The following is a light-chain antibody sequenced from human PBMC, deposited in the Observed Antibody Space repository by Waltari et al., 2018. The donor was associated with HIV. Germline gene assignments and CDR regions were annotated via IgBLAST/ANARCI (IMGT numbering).Light chain of an antibody. Sequence: DIVMTQSPDSLAVSLGERATINCKSSQSVLYSSNNKKYLAWYQQKPGQPPKLLIYWASTRESGVPDRFSGSGSGTDFTLTISRVEAEDVGVYYCMQGTHWPYTLGQGTKLEIK. CDR2: WAS. CDR3: MQGTHWPYT. J-gene: IGKJ2*01. CDR1: QSVLYSSNNKKY. V-gene: IGKV4-1*01.